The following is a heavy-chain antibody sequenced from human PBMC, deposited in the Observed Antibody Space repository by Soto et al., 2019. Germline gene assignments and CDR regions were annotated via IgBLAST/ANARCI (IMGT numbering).Heavy chain of an antibody. CDR2: IVVGSGTT. CDR1: GFTFTSSA. CDR3: AAPGDAASYYYYGMDV. V-gene: IGHV1-58*02. Sequence: QMQLVQSGPEVKKPGTSVKVSCKASGFTFTSSAMQWVRQARGQRLEWIGWIVVGSGTTNYAQKFQERVTITRDMSTSTAYMELSSLRSEDTAVYYCAAPGDAASYYYYGMDVWGQGTTVTVSS. J-gene: IGHJ6*02. D-gene: IGHD3-16*01.